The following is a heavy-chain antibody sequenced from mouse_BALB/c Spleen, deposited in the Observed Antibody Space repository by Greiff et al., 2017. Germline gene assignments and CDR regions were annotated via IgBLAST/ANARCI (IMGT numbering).Heavy chain of an antibody. J-gene: IGHJ4*01. CDR3: ARRSGYGAMDY. V-gene: IGHV1S56*01. CDR1: GYTFTSYY. Sequence: QVQLQQSGPELVKPGASVRISCKASGYTFTSYYIHWVKQRPGQGLEWIGWIYPGNVNTKYNEKFKGKATLTADKSSSTAYMQLSSLTSEDSAVYFCARRSGYGAMDYWGQGTSVTVSS. D-gene: IGHD3-1*01. CDR2: IYPGNVNT.